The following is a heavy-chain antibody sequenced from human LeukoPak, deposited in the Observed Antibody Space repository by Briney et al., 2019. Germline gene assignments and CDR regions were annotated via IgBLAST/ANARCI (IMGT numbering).Heavy chain of an antibody. J-gene: IGHJ6*03. CDR3: ARGGRGRVPAAHMDV. CDR2: INHSGST. D-gene: IGHD2-2*01. Sequence: SETLSLTCAVYSGSFSGYYWSWIRQPPGKGLEWIGEINHSGSTNYNPSLKSRVTISVDTSKNQFSLKLSSVTAADTAVYYCARGGRGRVPAAHMDVWGKGTTVTVSS. CDR1: SGSFSGYY. V-gene: IGHV4-34*01.